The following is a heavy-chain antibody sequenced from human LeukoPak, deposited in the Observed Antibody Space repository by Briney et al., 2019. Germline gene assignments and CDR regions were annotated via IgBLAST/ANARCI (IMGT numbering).Heavy chain of an antibody. D-gene: IGHD5-18*01. CDR2: IYYSGST. CDR3: ARTRGYSYGRYYYGMDV. Sequence: SETLSLTCTVSGGSISSYYWSWIRQPPGKGLECIGYIYYSGSTNYNPSLKSRVTISVDTSKNQSSLKLSSVTAADTAVYYCARTRGYSYGRYYYGMDVWGQGTTVTVSS. V-gene: IGHV4-59*01. CDR1: GGSISSYY. J-gene: IGHJ6*02.